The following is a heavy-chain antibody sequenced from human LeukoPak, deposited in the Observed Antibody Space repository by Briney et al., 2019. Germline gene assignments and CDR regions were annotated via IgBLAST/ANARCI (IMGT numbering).Heavy chain of an antibody. D-gene: IGHD6-19*01. V-gene: IGHV4-39*01. J-gene: IGHJ4*02. CDR1: GGSISSSSYY. CDR3: ARGRKQWLAYYFDY. Sequence: SETLSLTCTVSGGSISSSSYYWGWIRQPPGKGLEWIGSIYYSGSTYYNPSLKSRVTISVDTSKNQFSLKLSSVTAADTAVYYCARGRKQWLAYYFDYWGQGTLVTVSS. CDR2: IYYSGST.